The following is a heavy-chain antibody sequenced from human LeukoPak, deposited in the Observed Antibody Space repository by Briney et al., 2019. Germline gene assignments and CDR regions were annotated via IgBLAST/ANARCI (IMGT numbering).Heavy chain of an antibody. J-gene: IGHJ6*03. CDR3: ARGGVPAAIYKSSAYYYYYYMDV. Sequence: ASVKVSCKASGGTFSSYAISWVRQAPGQGLEWMGGIIPIFGTANYAQKFQGRVTITADESTSTAYMELSSLRSEDTAVYYCARGGVPAAIYKSSAYYYYYYMDVWGKGTTVTISS. D-gene: IGHD2-2*01. V-gene: IGHV1-69*13. CDR2: IIPIFGTA. CDR1: GGTFSSYA.